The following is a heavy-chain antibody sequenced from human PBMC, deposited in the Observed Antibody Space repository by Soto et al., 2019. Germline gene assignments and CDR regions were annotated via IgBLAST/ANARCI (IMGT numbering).Heavy chain of an antibody. Sequence: EVQLVESGGGLVQPGGSLRLSCAASGFTVSSNYMSWVRQDPGQGLEWVSVIYSGGSTYYADSVKGRFTISRDNSKNTLYLQMNSLRAEVTAVYYCARDRIAVAGNPEYFQHWGQGTLVTVSS. D-gene: IGHD6-19*01. CDR2: IYSGGST. J-gene: IGHJ1*01. V-gene: IGHV3-66*01. CDR3: ARDRIAVAGNPEYFQH. CDR1: GFTVSSNY.